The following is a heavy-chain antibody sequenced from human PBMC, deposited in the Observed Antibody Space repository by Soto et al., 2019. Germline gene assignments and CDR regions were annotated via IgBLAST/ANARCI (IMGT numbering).Heavy chain of an antibody. CDR3: ARGPVGATTYYFDY. J-gene: IGHJ4*02. Sequence: PSETLSLTCTVSGGSISSGDYYWSWIRQPPGKGLEWIGYIYYSGSTYYNPSLRSRVTISVDTSKNQFSLKLSSVTAADTAVYYCARGPVGATTYYFDYWGQGTLVTVSS. D-gene: IGHD1-26*01. V-gene: IGHV4-30-4*01. CDR1: GGSISSGDYY. CDR2: IYYSGST.